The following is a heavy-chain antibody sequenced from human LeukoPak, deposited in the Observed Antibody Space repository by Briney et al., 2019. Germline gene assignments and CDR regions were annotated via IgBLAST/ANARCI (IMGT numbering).Heavy chain of an antibody. V-gene: IGHV4-39*07. Sequence: PSETLSLTCTVSGGSISSSSYYWGWIRQPPGKGLEWIGSIYYSGSTYYNPSLKSRVTISVDTSKNQFSLKLSSVTAADTAVYYCARALPGSHFDYWGQGTLVTVSS. CDR2: IYYSGST. CDR1: GGSISSSSYY. J-gene: IGHJ4*02. D-gene: IGHD3-10*01. CDR3: ARALPGSHFDY.